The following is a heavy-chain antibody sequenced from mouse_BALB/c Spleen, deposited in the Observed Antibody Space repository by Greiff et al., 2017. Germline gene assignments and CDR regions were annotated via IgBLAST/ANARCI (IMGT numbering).Heavy chain of an antibody. CDR1: GFTFSSFG. CDR2: ISSGSSTI. Sequence: EVKLMESGGGLVQPGGSRKLSCAASGFTFSSFGMHWVRQAPEKGLEWVAYISSGSSTIYYADTVKGRFTISRDNPKNTLFLQMTSLRSEDTAMYYCARNDGYYVYYAMDYWGQGTSVTVSS. J-gene: IGHJ4*01. V-gene: IGHV5-17*02. D-gene: IGHD2-3*01. CDR3: ARNDGYYVYYAMDY.